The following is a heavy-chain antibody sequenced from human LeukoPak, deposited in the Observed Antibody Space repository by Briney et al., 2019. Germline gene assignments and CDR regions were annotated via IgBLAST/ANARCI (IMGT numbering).Heavy chain of an antibody. D-gene: IGHD3-10*01. CDR1: GFTFSSYA. CDR2: ISGSGGST. V-gene: IGHV3-23*01. J-gene: IGHJ4*02. Sequence: PGGSLRLSCAASGFTFSSYAMSWVRQAPGKGLEWVSAISGSGGSTYYADSVKGRFTISRDNSKNTLYLQMNSLRAEDTAVYYCAKDLAVTMRTRTRTERWGQGTLVTVSS. CDR3: AKDLAVTMRTRTRTER.